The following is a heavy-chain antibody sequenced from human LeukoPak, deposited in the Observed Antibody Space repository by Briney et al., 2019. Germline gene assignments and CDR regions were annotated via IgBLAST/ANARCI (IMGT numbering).Heavy chain of an antibody. CDR3: TTGHGMITFGGVIVTSQFDC. CDR1: GFTFSNAW. CDR2: IKSKTDGGTT. D-gene: IGHD3-16*02. V-gene: IGHV3-15*01. Sequence: GGSLRLSCAASGFTFSNAWMSWVRQAPGKGLEWVGRIKSKTDGGTTDYAAPVKGRFTISRDDSKNTLYLQMNSLKTEDTAVYYCTTGHGMITFGGVIVTSQFDCWGQGTLVTVSS. J-gene: IGHJ4*02.